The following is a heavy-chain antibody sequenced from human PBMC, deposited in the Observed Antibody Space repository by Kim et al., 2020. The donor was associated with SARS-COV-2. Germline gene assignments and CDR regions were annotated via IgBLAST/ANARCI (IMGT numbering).Heavy chain of an antibody. Sequence: KTYAAPVKGRFTISRDNSKNTLYLQMNSLRAEDTAVYYCARDLSGYYGMDVWGQGTTVTVSS. CDR2: K. CDR3: ARDLSGYYGMDV. J-gene: IGHJ6*02. V-gene: IGHV3-33*01. D-gene: IGHD3-10*01.